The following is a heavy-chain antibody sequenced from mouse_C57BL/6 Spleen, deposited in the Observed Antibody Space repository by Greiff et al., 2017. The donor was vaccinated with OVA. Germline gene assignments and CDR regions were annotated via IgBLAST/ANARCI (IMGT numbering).Heavy chain of an antibody. J-gene: IGHJ2*01. CDR1: GFNIKDDY. Sequence: VQLQQSGAELVRPGASVKLSCTASGFNIKDDYMHWVKQRPEQGLEWIGWIDPENGDTEYASKFQGKATITADTSSNTAYLQLSSLTSEDTAVYYCTTGSSPSYWGQGTTLTVSS. CDR3: TTGSSPSY. V-gene: IGHV14-4*01. CDR2: IDPENGDT. D-gene: IGHD1-1*01.